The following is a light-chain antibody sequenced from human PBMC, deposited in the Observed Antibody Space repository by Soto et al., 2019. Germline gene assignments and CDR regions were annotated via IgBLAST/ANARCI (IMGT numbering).Light chain of an antibody. V-gene: IGKV1-9*01. J-gene: IGKJ4*01. CDR1: QPISNY. CDR3: LQLSRYPLT. CDR2: SAS. Sequence: DIQLTQSPSFLSASVGDRVTITCRASQPISNYLAWYQQRPGKAPELLIYSASTLQSGVPSRFSGSGSGSWTAFSLTIRALQPEDFATYYCLQLSRYPLTFGGGTKVDI.